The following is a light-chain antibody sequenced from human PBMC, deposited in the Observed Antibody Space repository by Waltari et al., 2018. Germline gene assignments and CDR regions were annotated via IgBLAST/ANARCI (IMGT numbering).Light chain of an antibody. CDR1: QSISRW. CDR3: QHYNSFSALFT. J-gene: IGKJ3*01. Sequence: DIQMTQSPSTVSASGGDRVTITCRASQSISRWLAWYQQKPGKAPKLLIHKASSLQSGVPSRFSGSGSGTEFTLNITSLQPDDFATYYCQHYNSFSALFTFGPGTQVDIK. CDR2: KAS. V-gene: IGKV1-5*03.